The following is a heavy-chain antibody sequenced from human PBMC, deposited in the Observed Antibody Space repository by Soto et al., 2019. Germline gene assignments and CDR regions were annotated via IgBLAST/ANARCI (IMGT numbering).Heavy chain of an antibody. CDR1: GFTFSNYA. V-gene: IGHV3-23*01. D-gene: IGHD3-16*01. Sequence: GGSLRLSCAASGFTFSNYAMTWVRLAPGKGPEWVSTIIDSAGVTYYADSVKGRFTISRDNSKNTLSLQMNRLRAEDTAVYYCARWSVTFGATIAKWVDYWGQGTPVTV. CDR2: IIDSAGVT. J-gene: IGHJ4*02. CDR3: ARWSVTFGATIAKWVDY.